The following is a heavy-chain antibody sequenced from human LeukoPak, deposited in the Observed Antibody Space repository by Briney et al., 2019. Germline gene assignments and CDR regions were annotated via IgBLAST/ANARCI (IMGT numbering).Heavy chain of an antibody. CDR3: AKDHMSSGYDSPDY. D-gene: IGHD5-12*01. CDR2: ISYDGSNK. J-gene: IGHJ4*02. V-gene: IGHV3-30*18. CDR1: GFTFSSYG. Sequence: PGGSLRLSCAASGFTFSSYGMHWVRQAPGKGLEWVAVISYDGSNKYYADSVKGRFTISRDNSKNTLYLQMNSLRAEDTAVYYCAKDHMSSGYDSPDYWGQGTLVTVSS.